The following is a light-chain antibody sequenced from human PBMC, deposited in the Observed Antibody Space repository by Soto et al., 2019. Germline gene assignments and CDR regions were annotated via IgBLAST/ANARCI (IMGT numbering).Light chain of an antibody. CDR1: QSISSW. J-gene: IGKJ1*01. CDR3: QQYNSYWT. V-gene: IGKV1-5*01. Sequence: DIQMTQSPSTLSASVGDRVTITCRASQSISSWLAWYQQKPGKAPKLLIYDASSLKSGVPSRFSGSGSRTEFTLTISILHPDDFATYYCQQYNSYWTFGQGTKVEIK. CDR2: DAS.